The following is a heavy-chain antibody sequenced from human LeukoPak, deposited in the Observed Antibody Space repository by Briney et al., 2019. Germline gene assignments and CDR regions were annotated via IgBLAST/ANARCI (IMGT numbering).Heavy chain of an antibody. D-gene: IGHD3-22*01. Sequence: GASVTVSCKASGYTFTGYYMHWVRPPPGQGLAWMGCINPNSGGTNYPQKFQGRVTMTRDTSISTAYMELSRLRSDDTAVYYCARDGYYDSSGSAGFQHWGQGTLVTVSS. CDR3: ARDGYYDSSGSAGFQH. CDR2: INPNSGGT. V-gene: IGHV1-2*02. J-gene: IGHJ1*01. CDR1: GYTFTGYY.